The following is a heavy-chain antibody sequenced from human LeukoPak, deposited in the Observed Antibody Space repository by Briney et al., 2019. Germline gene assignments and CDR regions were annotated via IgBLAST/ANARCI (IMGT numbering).Heavy chain of an antibody. J-gene: IGHJ5*02. CDR1: GYTFTGYY. V-gene: IGHV1-2*02. D-gene: IGHD3-10*01. CDR2: INPNSGGA. CDR3: ARDSGPMVRGVANWFDP. Sequence: GASVKVSCKASGYTFTGYYIHWVRQAPGQGLEWMGWINPNSGGANYAQKFQGRVTMTRDTSISTAYMELLRSDDTAVYYCARDSGPMVRGVANWFDPWGQGTLVTVSS.